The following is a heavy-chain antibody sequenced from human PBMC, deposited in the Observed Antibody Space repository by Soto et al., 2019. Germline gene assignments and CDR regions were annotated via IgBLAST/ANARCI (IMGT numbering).Heavy chain of an antibody. CDR3: ARDRVESGYPEYFQH. CDR2: IYSGGST. V-gene: IGHV3-53*01. J-gene: IGHJ1*01. Sequence: EVQLVESGGGLIQPGGSLRLSCAASGFTVSSNYMSWVRQAPGKGLEWVSVIYSGGSTYYADSVKVRFTISRDNSTNTLYLQMNSLRAEDTAVYYCARDRVESGYPEYFQHWGQGTLVTVSS. D-gene: IGHD3-22*01. CDR1: GFTVSSNY.